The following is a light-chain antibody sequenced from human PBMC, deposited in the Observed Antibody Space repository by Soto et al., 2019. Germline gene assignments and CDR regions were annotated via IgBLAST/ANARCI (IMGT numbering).Light chain of an antibody. CDR3: QQSYSSLVYT. Sequence: DIVLTQSPGTLSLSPGERATLSCRASQSVSSKYLAWYQQKPGQAPRVLIYGASIRATGIPERFSGGGSGTDFTLTISSLQPEDSATYYCQQSYSSLVYTFGPGTKLEIK. CDR1: QSVSSKY. CDR2: GAS. J-gene: IGKJ2*01. V-gene: IGKV3-20*01.